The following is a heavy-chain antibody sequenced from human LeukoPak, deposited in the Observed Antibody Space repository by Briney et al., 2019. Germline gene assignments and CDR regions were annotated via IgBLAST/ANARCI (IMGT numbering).Heavy chain of an antibody. Sequence: TSETLSLTCTVSGGSISGYYWSWIRQPPGKGLEWIGYLHYSGSTNYNPSLKSRVTISVDTSKNQFSLKLSSVTAADTAVYYCARDSYYYGSGSYSPFDYWGQGTLVTVSS. CDR1: GGSISGYY. CDR2: LHYSGST. V-gene: IGHV4-59*01. D-gene: IGHD3-10*01. J-gene: IGHJ4*02. CDR3: ARDSYYYGSGSYSPFDY.